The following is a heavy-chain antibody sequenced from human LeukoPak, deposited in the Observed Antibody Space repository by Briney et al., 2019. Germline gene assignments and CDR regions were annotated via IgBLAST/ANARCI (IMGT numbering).Heavy chain of an antibody. D-gene: IGHD6-6*01. Sequence: GGSLRLSCAASGFTFSSYSMNWVRQAPGKGLEWVSHITASGTAMFYADSVKGRFTISRDNAKNSLYLQMNSLRDEDTAVYYCARDRSPRASIETFDYWGQGTLVTVSS. J-gene: IGHJ4*02. CDR3: ARDRSPRASIETFDY. CDR1: GFTFSSYS. V-gene: IGHV3-48*02. CDR2: ITASGTAM.